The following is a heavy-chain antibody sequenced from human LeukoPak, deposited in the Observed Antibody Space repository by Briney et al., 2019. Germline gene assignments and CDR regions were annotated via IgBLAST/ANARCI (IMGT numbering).Heavy chain of an antibody. CDR3: AKGRIAVAGLFDY. D-gene: IGHD6-19*01. V-gene: IGHV4-39*01. J-gene: IGHJ4*02. Sequence: TSETLSLTCTVSGGSISSSSYYWGWIRQPPGKGLEWIGSIYYSGSTYYNPSLKSRVTISVDTSKNQFSLKLSSVTAADTAVYYCAKGRIAVAGLFDYWGQGTLVTVSS. CDR2: IYYSGST. CDR1: GGSISSSSYY.